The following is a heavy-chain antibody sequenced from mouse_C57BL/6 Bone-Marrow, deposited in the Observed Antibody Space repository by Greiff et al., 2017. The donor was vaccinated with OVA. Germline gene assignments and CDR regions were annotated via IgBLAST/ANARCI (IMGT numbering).Heavy chain of an antibody. V-gene: IGHV5-17*01. CDR3: ARGAIPWFAY. CDR1: GFTFSDYG. J-gene: IGHJ3*01. Sequence: EVMLVESGGGLVKPGGSLKLSCAASGFTFSDYGMHWVRQAPEKGLEWVAYISSGSSTIYYADTVKGRFTISRDNAKNTLFLQMTSLRSEDTAMYYCARGAIPWFAYWGQGTLVTVSA. CDR2: ISSGSSTI.